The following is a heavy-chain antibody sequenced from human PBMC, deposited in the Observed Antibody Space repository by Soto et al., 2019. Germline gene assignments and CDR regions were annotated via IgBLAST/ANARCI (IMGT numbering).Heavy chain of an antibody. D-gene: IGHD3-22*01. V-gene: IGHV1-2*04. Sequence: GASVKVSCKASGYTFTGHYIHWVRQAPGQGLEWLGWINPKSGGTNYAQKFQGWVTMTRDTSINTAYMELSSLRSDDTAVFYCARGRHYYDTSDYYYADAVDIWGQGTMVTVSS. CDR2: INPKSGGT. CDR3: ARGRHYYDTSDYYYADAVDI. CDR1: GYTFTGHY. J-gene: IGHJ3*02.